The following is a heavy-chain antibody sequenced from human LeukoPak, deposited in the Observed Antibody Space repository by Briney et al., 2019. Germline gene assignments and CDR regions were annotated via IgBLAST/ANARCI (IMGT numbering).Heavy chain of an antibody. Sequence: SETLSLTCTVSGGSISSSTYYWGWVRQPPGKGLEWIGSIYSTGSTYYNPSLKIRVTISIDTSKNQFSLKLSSVTAADTAVYYWARPPGGNSLDGAFDIWGQGTMVTVSS. CDR2: IYSTGST. D-gene: IGHD4-23*01. V-gene: IGHV4-39*07. CDR1: GGSISSSTYY. J-gene: IGHJ3*02. CDR3: ARPPGGNSLDGAFDI.